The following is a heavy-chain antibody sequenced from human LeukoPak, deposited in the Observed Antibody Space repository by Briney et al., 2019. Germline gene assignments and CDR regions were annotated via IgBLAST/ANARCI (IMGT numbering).Heavy chain of an antibody. CDR2: IYHSGST. J-gene: IGHJ3*02. Sequence: SGTLSLTCAVSGGSISSSNWWSWVRQPPGKGLEWIGEIYHSGSTYYNPSLKSRVTISVDRSKNQFSLKLSSVTAADTAVYYCARPLYCSSTSCSHLAFDIWGQGTMVTVSS. D-gene: IGHD2-2*01. CDR3: ARPLYCSSTSCSHLAFDI. CDR1: GGSISSSNW. V-gene: IGHV4-4*02.